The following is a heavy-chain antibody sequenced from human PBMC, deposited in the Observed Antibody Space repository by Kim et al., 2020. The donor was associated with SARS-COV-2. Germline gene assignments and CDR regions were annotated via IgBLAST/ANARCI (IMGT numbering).Heavy chain of an antibody. CDR3: ARDQGYSSSWYILPAFDP. V-gene: IGHV1-18*04. CDR1: GYTFTSYG. J-gene: IGHJ5*02. D-gene: IGHD6-13*01. CDR2: ISAYNGNT. Sequence: ASVKVSCKASGYTFTSYGISWVRQAPGQGLEWMGWISAYNGNTNYAQKLQGRVTMTTDTSTSTAYMELRSLRSDDTAVYYCARDQGYSSSWYILPAFDPWGQGTLVTVSS.